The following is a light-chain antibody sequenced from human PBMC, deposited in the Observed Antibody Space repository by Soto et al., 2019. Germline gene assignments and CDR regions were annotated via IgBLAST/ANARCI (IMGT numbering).Light chain of an antibody. CDR3: QQYNTYSLLT. CDR2: DAS. Sequence: DIQMTQSPSTLSGSVGDRVTITCRASQTISSWLAWYQQKPGKAPKLLIYDASSLESGVPSRFSGSGSGTEFTLTINSLQPDDFATYYCQQYNTYSLLTFGGGTKVDIK. J-gene: IGKJ4*01. CDR1: QTISSW. V-gene: IGKV1-5*01.